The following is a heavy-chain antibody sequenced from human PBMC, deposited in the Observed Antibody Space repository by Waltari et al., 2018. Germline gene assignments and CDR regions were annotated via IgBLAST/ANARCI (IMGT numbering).Heavy chain of an antibody. D-gene: IGHD3-3*01. CDR2: ISYDGRHR. CDR1: GFLFNHYG. CDR3: AKGGDLEWLFIDH. V-gene: IGHV3-30*18. J-gene: IGHJ4*02. Sequence: QVQVVESGGGVVQPGRSLRLSCAASGFLFNHYGIHWVRQAPGKGLESVAVISYDGRHRFYSDSVKGRFTISRDNSRNTVSLQMDSLTVEDTALYYCAKGGDLEWLFIDHWGQGTFVTVS.